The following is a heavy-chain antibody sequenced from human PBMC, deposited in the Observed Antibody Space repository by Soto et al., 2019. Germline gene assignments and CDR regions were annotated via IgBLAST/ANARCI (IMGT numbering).Heavy chain of an antibody. D-gene: IGHD5-12*01. V-gene: IGHV1-69*13. Sequence: GASVKVSCKASGGTFNNYPITWVRQAPGEGLEWMGGSIPIFGTANYAQKFQGRVTISVDESTSAAYMELSSPRSEDTAVYYCARGRRYSGDDHYYYFDMDVWGQGTTVTVSS. J-gene: IGHJ6*02. CDR2: SIPIFGTA. CDR3: ARGRRYSGDDHYYYFDMDV. CDR1: GGTFNNYP.